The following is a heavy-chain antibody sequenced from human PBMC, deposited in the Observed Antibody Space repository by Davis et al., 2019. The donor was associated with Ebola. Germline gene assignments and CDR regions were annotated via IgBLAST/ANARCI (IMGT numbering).Heavy chain of an antibody. V-gene: IGHV3-20*01. D-gene: IGHD6-13*01. CDR1: GVTFRNYV. CDR2: INWNGGST. J-gene: IGHJ4*02. CDR3: ARDRGSSWPFDY. Sequence: GESLKISCAVSGVTFRNYVMSWVRQAPGKGLEWVSGINWNGGSTGYADSVKGRFTISRDNAKNSLYLQMNSLRAEDTALYHCARDRGSSWPFDYWGQGTLVTVSS.